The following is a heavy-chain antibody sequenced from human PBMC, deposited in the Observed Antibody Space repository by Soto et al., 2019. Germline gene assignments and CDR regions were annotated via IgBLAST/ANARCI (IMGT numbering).Heavy chain of an antibody. CDR1: GFTFNIYA. D-gene: IGHD4-17*01. Sequence: GGSLRLSCAASGFTFNIYALHWVRQAPGKGLEWVAVISFDGTKKYYSDSVKGRFTISRDNLKNTLYLQVNNLRVEDAALYFCAREDDYGYRYINYGLDVWGQGTTVTVSS. CDR3: AREDDYGYRYINYGLDV. V-gene: IGHV3-30-3*01. CDR2: ISFDGTKK. J-gene: IGHJ6*02.